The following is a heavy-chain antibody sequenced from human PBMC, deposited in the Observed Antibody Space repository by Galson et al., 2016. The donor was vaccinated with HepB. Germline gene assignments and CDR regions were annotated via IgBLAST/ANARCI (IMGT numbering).Heavy chain of an antibody. J-gene: IGHJ4*02. CDR1: GFTFSAYN. V-gene: IGHV3-21*01. CDR3: ARVSSGLRGFDY. Sequence: LRLSCAASGFTFSAYNMIWVRQAPGKGLEWVSSISLSSDYIYYADSLRGRFTISRDNAKNSLYLQMNSLRAEDTAVYFCARVSSGLRGFDYWGQGTLVTVSS. D-gene: IGHD5-12*01. CDR2: ISLSSDYI.